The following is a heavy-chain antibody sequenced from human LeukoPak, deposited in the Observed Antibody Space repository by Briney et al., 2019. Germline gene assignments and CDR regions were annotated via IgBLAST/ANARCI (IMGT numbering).Heavy chain of an antibody. CDR3: ASGGSYGLLDY. Sequence: GGSLRLSCAASGFTVSYNYMNWVRQAPGTGLEWVSVVYSGGSTYYADSVKGRFTISRDNSKNTVYLQMNSLRAEDTAVYFCASGGSYGLLDYWGQGTLVTVSP. CDR1: GFTVSYNY. V-gene: IGHV3-53*01. J-gene: IGHJ4*02. CDR2: VYSGGST. D-gene: IGHD5-18*01.